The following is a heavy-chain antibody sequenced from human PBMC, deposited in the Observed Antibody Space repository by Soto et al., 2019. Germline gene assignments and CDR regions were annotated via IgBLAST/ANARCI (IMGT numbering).Heavy chain of an antibody. D-gene: IGHD2-15*01. CDR1: GYTFSNYG. CDR2: INPSNDKT. CDR3: ARARCINSSCSPEFGY. Sequence: QVTLVQSGAEVKKPGASVKVSCSTSGYTFSNYGLSWLRQAPGQGLEWMGWINPSNDKTNYVPSLQGRVTMTTDTATSTVYMELRSLRSDDSAVYYWARARCINSSCSPEFGYWGQGTLVTVSS. J-gene: IGHJ4*02. V-gene: IGHV1-18*01.